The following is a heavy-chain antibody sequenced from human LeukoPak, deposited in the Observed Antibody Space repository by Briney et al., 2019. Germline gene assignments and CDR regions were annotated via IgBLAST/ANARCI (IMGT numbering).Heavy chain of an antibody. V-gene: IGHV3-23*01. CDR3: AKSYEWDIVYWFDP. CDR1: GFTFSDYW. CDR2: ISGNGGRT. J-gene: IGHJ5*02. D-gene: IGHD2-15*01. Sequence: GGSLRLSCAASGFTFSDYWMSWVRQAPGKGLEWVSAISGNGGRTYYADSVKGRFTISGDNSKNTLYLQMNSLRAEDTAVYYCAKSYEWDIVYWFDPWGQGTLVTVSS.